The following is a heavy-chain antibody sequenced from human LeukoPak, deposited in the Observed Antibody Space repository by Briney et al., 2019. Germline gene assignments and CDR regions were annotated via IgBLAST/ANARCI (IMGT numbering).Heavy chain of an antibody. J-gene: IGHJ6*03. D-gene: IGHD4-17*01. CDR1: AYTFTSYD. CDR2: MNPNSGNT. Sequence: ASVKVSCKASAYTFTSYDINWVRQATGQGLEWMGWMNPNSGNTGYAQKFQGRVTMTRNTSISTAYMELSSLRSEDTAVYYCAAGGTVTTPWHYYYMDVWGKGTTVTVSS. V-gene: IGHV1-8*01. CDR3: AAGGTVTTPWHYYYMDV.